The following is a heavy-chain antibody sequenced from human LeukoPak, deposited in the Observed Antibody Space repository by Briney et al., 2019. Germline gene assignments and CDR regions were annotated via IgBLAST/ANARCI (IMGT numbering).Heavy chain of an antibody. D-gene: IGHD6-6*01. Sequence: GGSLRLSWAASGFTFSSFAMTWVRQAPAKGLEGGSSMNRSGTTYYAESVKGRFTISRDNSKNTLYLQMNSLRAEDTAVYYCVKDRSINLPYFFDYWGQGTLVTVSS. CDR1: GFTFSSFA. J-gene: IGHJ4*02. CDR2: MNRSGTT. CDR3: VKDRSINLPYFFDY. V-gene: IGHV3-23*01.